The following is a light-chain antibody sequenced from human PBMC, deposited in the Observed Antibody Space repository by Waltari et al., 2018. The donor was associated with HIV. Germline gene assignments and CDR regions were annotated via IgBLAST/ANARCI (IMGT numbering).Light chain of an antibody. Sequence: QALVTQDPSLTVTPGGTIILTCASATGSVTANQYPYRFQQKPGQAPRTLIYDTQKRHAWAPGRFSGFMLCGKAVLTLTGAQPEYDADSFCLLAINGSRTFGGGTRVTVL. CDR1: TGSVTANQY. CDR2: DTQ. CDR3: LLAINGSRT. V-gene: IGLV7-46*01. J-gene: IGLJ2*01.